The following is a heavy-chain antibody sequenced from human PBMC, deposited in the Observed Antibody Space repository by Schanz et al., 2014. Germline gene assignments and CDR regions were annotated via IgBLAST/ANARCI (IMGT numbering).Heavy chain of an antibody. Sequence: QVQLVESGGGVVQPGRSLRLSCAASGFIFSTNAMHWVRQAPGKGLEWVAFISNDGNQKYYADSVRGRFTISRDNSKNTLYLQMNSLRPEDTAVYYCAKEGSIYWDRSVDYWGQGTLVTVSS. CDR2: ISNDGNQK. J-gene: IGHJ4*02. CDR1: GFIFSTNA. CDR3: AKEGSIYWDRSVDY. V-gene: IGHV3-30*04. D-gene: IGHD1-26*01.